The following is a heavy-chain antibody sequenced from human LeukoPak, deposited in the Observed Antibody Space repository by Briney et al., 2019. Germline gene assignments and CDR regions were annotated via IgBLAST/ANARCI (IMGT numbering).Heavy chain of an antibody. CDR1: GGTFSSYA. J-gene: IGHJ6*03. CDR2: IIPIFGTA. Sequence: ASVKVSCKASGGTFSSYAISWVRQAPGQGLEWMGGIIPIFGTANYAQKFQGRVTITADKSTSTAYMELSSLRSEDTAVYYCARGIRPRGYYYYMDVWGKGTTVTISS. D-gene: IGHD7-27*01. CDR3: ARGIRPRGYYYYMDV. V-gene: IGHV1-69*06.